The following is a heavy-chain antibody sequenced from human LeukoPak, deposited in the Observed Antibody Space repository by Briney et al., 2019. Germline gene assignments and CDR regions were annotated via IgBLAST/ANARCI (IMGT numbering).Heavy chain of an antibody. D-gene: IGHD2-2*01. V-gene: IGHV3-21*01. CDR2: ISSSSSYI. J-gene: IGHJ3*02. Sequence: GGSLRLSCAASGFTFSSYSMNWVRQAPGKGLEWVSSISSSSSYIYYADSVKGRFTISRDNAKNSLYLQTNSLRAEDTAVYYCARGYCSSTSCYAFDIWGQGTMVTVSS. CDR1: GFTFSSYS. CDR3: ARGYCSSTSCYAFDI.